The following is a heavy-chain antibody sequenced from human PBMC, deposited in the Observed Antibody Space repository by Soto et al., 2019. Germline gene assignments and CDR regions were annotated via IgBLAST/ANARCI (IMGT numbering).Heavy chain of an antibody. V-gene: IGHV4-31*03. CDR1: GCSIISGGHY. J-gene: IGHJ5*02. CDR2: IYYSGST. Sequence: TLSLTCTVSGCSIISGGHYWSWIRQHPGKGLEWIGYIYYSGSTYYNPSLKSRVTISVDTSMNQFSLKLSSVTAADTAVYYCASSVMVPARPRVGLFDTCGQGTMFTVSS. CDR3: ASSVMVPARPRVGLFDT. D-gene: IGHD6-6*01.